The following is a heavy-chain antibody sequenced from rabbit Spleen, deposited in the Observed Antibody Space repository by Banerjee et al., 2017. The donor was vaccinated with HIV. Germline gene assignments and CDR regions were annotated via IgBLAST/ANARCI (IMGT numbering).Heavy chain of an antibody. D-gene: IGHD4-2*01. V-gene: IGHV1S45*01. Sequence: QEQLEESGGGLVKPEGSLTLTCTASGFSFTNKDVMCWVRQAPGKGLEWIGCINTITGKTVYATWARGRFTISRASSTTVLLQMTSLTAADTATYFCARDAAGREDFNLWGPGTLVTVS. CDR1: GFSFTNKDV. CDR2: INTITGKT. J-gene: IGHJ4*01. CDR3: ARDAAGREDFNL.